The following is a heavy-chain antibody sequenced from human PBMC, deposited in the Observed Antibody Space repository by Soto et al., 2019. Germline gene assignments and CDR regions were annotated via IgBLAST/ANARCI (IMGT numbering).Heavy chain of an antibody. CDR3: ARDEIVVVPAAKDYYYYYGMDV. D-gene: IGHD2-2*01. CDR2: TYYRSKWYN. V-gene: IGHV6-1*01. Sequence: SQTLSLTCAISGDSVSSNSAAWNWIRQSPSRGLEWLGRTYYRSKWYNDYAVSVKSRITINPDTSKNQFSLQLNSVTPEDTAVYYCARDEIVVVPAAKDYYYYYGMDVWGQGTTVTSP. J-gene: IGHJ6*02. CDR1: GDSVSSNSAA.